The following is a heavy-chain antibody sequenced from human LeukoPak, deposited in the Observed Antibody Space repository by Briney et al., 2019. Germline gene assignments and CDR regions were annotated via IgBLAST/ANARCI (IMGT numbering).Heavy chain of an antibody. V-gene: IGHV3-21*01. J-gene: IGHJ6*03. D-gene: IGHD6-6*01. CDR1: GFTFSSYS. Sequence: GGSLRLSCAASGFTFSSYSMNWVRQAPGKGLEWVSSISSSSSYIYYADSVKGRFTISRDNAKNSLYLQMNSLRAEDTAVYYCAREAARAPGYYYYMDVWGKGTTVTVSS. CDR2: ISSSSSYI. CDR3: AREAARAPGYYYYMDV.